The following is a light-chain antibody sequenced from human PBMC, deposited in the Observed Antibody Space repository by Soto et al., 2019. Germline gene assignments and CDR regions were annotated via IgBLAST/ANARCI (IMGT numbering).Light chain of an antibody. CDR2: DAS. J-gene: IGKJ4*01. CDR1: QKISSY. CDR3: QQRSNWPPLT. V-gene: IGKV3-11*01. Sequence: EIVLTQSPGTLSLSPGERATLSCRASQKISSYLAWYQQKPGQALRLLIYDASNRATGIPARFSGSGSGTDFTLTISSLEPEDFAVYYCQQRSNWPPLTFGGGTKVEIK.